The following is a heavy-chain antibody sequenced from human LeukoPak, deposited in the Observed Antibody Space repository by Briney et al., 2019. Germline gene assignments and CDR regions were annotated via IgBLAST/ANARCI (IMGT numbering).Heavy chain of an antibody. D-gene: IGHD3-22*01. CDR3: ARDPYYYDSSGYYWGSENAFDI. Sequence: ASVKVSCKASGYTFTGYYMHWVRQAPGQGLEWMGWINPNSGGTNYAQKFQGRVTMTRDTSISTAYMELSRLRSDDTAVYYCARDPYYYDSSGYYWGSENAFDIWGQGTMVTVSS. CDR1: GYTFTGYY. V-gene: IGHV1-2*02. CDR2: INPNSGGT. J-gene: IGHJ3*02.